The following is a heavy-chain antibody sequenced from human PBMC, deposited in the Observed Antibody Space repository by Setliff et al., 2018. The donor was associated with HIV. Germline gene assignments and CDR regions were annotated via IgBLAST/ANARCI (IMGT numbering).Heavy chain of an antibody. D-gene: IGHD6-13*01. CDR1: GFTFSSYA. V-gene: IGHV3-64*04. CDR3: AREGIAAAGSYSYGFGQIDY. CDR2: ISSNGGST. J-gene: IGHJ4*02. Sequence: GSLRLSCSASGFTFSSYAMHWVRQAPGKGLEYVSAISSNGGSTYYADSVKGRFTISRDNSKNTLYLQMNSLRAEDTAVYYCAREGIAAAGSYSYGFGQIDYWGQGTLVTVSS.